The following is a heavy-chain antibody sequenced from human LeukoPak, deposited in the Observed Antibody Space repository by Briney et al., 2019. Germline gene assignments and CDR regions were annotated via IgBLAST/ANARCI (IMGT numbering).Heavy chain of an antibody. V-gene: IGHV4-61*02. CDR2: IYTSGST. CDR3: ARGRDGYNFLNRGEYYYFDY. CDR1: GGSISSGSYY. J-gene: IGHJ4*02. D-gene: IGHD5-24*01. Sequence: SETLSLTCTVSGGSISSGSYYWSWIRQPAGKGLEWIGRIYTSGSTNYNPSLKSRVTISVDTSKNQFSLKLNSVTAADTAVYYCARGRDGYNFLNRGEYYYFDYWGQGTLVTVSS.